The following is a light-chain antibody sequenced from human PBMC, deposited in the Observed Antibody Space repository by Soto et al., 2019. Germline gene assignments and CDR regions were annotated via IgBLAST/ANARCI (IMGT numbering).Light chain of an antibody. V-gene: IGLV2-14*03. CDR3: TSYTNSGTCI. CDR2: DVN. J-gene: IGLJ1*01. CDR1: SSDVGSYNF. Sequence: QSALTQPASVSGSPGQSITISCTGTSSDVGSYNFVSWYQHHPGKVPKLIIFDVNNRPSGISNRFSGSKSDNTASLTISGLQAEDEADYYCTSYTNSGTCILGTGTKLTVL.